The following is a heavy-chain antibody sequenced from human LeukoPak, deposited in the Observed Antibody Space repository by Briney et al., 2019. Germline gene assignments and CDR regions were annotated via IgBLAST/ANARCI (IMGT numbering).Heavy chain of an antibody. J-gene: IGHJ4*02. Sequence: GRSLRRSCAASGFTFSTSITHWVRQAPGKGLEWVAVISYDGNNKYYADSVKGRFTISRDNSKSTLYVQMNSLRAEDTAVYYCAKEVIAAGGNFEYWGQGTLVTVSS. D-gene: IGHD6-13*01. CDR1: GFTFSTSI. V-gene: IGHV3-30*18. CDR3: AKEVIAAGGNFEY. CDR2: ISYDGNNK.